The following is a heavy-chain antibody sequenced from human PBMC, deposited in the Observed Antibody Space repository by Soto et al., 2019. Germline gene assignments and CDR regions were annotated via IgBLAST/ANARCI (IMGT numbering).Heavy chain of an antibody. J-gene: IGHJ4*02. Sequence: GGSLRLSCAASGFPFSSYAMSWVRQAPGKGLEWVSSISGSSVSTYYAGSVKGRSTISRGNSKNTLYLQMNSLRAEDTAVYYCAKGSSWYSYFDYWGQGTLVTVSS. CDR2: ISGSSVST. V-gene: IGHV3-23*01. CDR1: GFPFSSYA. D-gene: IGHD6-13*01. CDR3: AKGSSWYSYFDY.